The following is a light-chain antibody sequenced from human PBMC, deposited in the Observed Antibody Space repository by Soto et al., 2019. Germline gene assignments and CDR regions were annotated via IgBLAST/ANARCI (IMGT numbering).Light chain of an antibody. J-gene: IGLJ1*01. CDR2: EGS. CDR1: SSDVGSYNL. CDR3: CSSAGSTTLYV. Sequence: QSALTQPASVSGSPGQSITISCTGTSSDVGSYNLVSWYQQHPGKAPKVIICEGSKRPSAVSNRFSGSKSGNTASLTISGLRAEDEEDDYWCSSAGSTTLYVFGTGTKVTVL. V-gene: IGLV2-23*01.